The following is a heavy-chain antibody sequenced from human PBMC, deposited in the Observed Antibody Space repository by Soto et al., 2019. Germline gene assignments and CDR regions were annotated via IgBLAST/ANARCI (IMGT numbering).Heavy chain of an antibody. CDR3: ARRSLGTSLDAFDI. D-gene: IGHD6-13*01. Sequence: EVQLVESGGGLVQPGGSLRLSCAASGFTFSSYNMNWVRQAPGKGLEWVSYISSSSSTIYYAVSVKGRFTISRDNAKNSLYLQMNSLRDEDTAVYYCARRSLGTSLDAFDIWGQGTMVTVSS. V-gene: IGHV3-48*02. J-gene: IGHJ3*02. CDR2: ISSSSSTI. CDR1: GFTFSSYN.